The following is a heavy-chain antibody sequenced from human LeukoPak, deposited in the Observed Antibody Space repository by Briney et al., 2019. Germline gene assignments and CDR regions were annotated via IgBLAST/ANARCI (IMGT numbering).Heavy chain of an antibody. CDR3: ARQVPAAAAGNDY. J-gene: IGHJ4*02. V-gene: IGHV1-2*02. Sequence: ASVKVSCKASGYTFNDYYMYWVRQARGQGLEWMGWISPKSGGTNYAQKFRGRVTISRDTSISTTSMELRSPKSDDTALYYCARQVPAAAAGNDYWGPGTLVTVSS. CDR1: GYTFNDYY. CDR2: ISPKSGGT. D-gene: IGHD6-13*01.